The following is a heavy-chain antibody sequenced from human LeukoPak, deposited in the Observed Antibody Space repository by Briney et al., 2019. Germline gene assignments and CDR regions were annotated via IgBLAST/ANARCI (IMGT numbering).Heavy chain of an antibody. CDR1: GYSISSGYY. D-gene: IGHD3-22*01. CDR2: IYHSGST. J-gene: IGHJ5*02. CDR3: ARLHYYDSSGYQGWFDP. V-gene: IGHV4-38-2*02. Sequence: SETLSLTCTVSGYSISSGYYWGWIRQPPGKGLEWIGSIYHSGSTNYNPSLKSRVTISVDTSKNQFSLKLSSVTAADTAVYYCARLHYYDSSGYQGWFDPWGQGTPVTVSS.